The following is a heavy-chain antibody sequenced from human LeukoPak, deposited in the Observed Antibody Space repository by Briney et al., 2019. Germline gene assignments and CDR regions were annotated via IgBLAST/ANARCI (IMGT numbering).Heavy chain of an antibody. D-gene: IGHD2-21*02. CDR3: ARDRAYCGGDCYSRWYYYYYYGMDV. J-gene: IGHJ6*02. CDR2: ISYGGSNK. V-gene: IGHV3-30*04. CDR1: GFTFSSYA. Sequence: PGESLRLSCAASGFTFSSYAMHWVRQAPGKGLEWVAAISYGGSNKYYADSVKGRFTISRDNSKNTLYLQMNSPRAEDTAVYYCARDRAYCGGDCYSRWYYYYYYGMDVWGQGTTVTVSS.